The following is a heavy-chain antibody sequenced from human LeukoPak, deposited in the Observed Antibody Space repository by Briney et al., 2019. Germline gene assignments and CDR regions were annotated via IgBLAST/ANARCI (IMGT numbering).Heavy chain of an antibody. CDR2: ISDNGASS. CDR1: GFTFTAYT. Sequence: GGSLRLSCAASGFTFTAYTINWVRQAPGKGLEWVSPISDNGASSYYIDSVKGRFTISRDNSRNTLYLQMNSLRAEDTAVYYCAKDSCSGGSCYAWVGYWGQGTLVTVSS. J-gene: IGHJ4*02. CDR3: AKDSCSGGSCYAWVGY. V-gene: IGHV3-23*01. D-gene: IGHD2-15*01.